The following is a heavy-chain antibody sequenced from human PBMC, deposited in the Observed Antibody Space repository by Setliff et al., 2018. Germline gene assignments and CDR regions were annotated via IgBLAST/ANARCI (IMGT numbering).Heavy chain of an antibody. CDR3: ARDLEVAVASGHCFDP. CDR2: ISWNGGRT. V-gene: IGHV3-20*03. CDR1: GFTFNNYA. Sequence: GSLRLSSAASGFTFNNYAMAWVRQAPGKGLEWVSDISWNGGRTNYADSVKGRFTISRDNAKNFLYLQMNSLRGDDTAFYYCARDLEVAVASGHCFDPWGQGTLVTVSS. J-gene: IGHJ5*02. D-gene: IGHD6-19*01.